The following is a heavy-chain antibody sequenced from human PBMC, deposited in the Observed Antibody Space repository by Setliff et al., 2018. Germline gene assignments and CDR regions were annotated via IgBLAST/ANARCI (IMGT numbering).Heavy chain of an antibody. D-gene: IGHD3-22*01. Sequence: GGSLRLSCATSGFTLSDYSMDWVRQAPGKGLEWVGRTRNKVSGYITEYAASVKGRFTISRDDSKNSVFLQMNSLRAEDTAVYYCARDVDLAWDSTGYYTKAEYFQDWGQGTLVTVSS. J-gene: IGHJ1*01. CDR3: ARDVDLAWDSTGYYTKAEYFQD. V-gene: IGHV3-72*01. CDR1: GFTLSDYS. CDR2: TRNKVSGYIT.